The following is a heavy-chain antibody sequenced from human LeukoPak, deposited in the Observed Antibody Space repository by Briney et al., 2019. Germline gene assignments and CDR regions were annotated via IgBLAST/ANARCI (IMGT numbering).Heavy chain of an antibody. CDR3: ARDLAIAVAGTIKRYYYYYMDV. J-gene: IGHJ6*03. D-gene: IGHD6-19*01. V-gene: IGHV4-4*07. CDR2: IYTSGST. Sequence: SETLSLTCTVSGGSTSSYYWSWIRQPAGKGLEWIGRIYTSGSTNYNPSLKSRVTMSVDTSKNQFSLKLSSVTAADTAVYYCARDLAIAVAGTIKRYYYYYMDVWGKGTTVTVSS. CDR1: GGSTSSYY.